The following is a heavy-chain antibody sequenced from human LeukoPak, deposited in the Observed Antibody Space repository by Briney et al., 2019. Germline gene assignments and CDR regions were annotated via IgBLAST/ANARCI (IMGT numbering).Heavy chain of an antibody. V-gene: IGHV1-18*01. J-gene: IGHJ4*02. Sequence: ASVKVSCKTSGYTFTTYGISWVRQAPGQGLEWMGWITGYNANTNYAQKFQGRVTITADESTSTAYMELSSLRSEDTAVYYCARSRDGSYSGYWGQGTLVTVSS. CDR3: ARSRDGSYSGY. D-gene: IGHD1-26*01. CDR1: GYTFTTYG. CDR2: ITGYNANT.